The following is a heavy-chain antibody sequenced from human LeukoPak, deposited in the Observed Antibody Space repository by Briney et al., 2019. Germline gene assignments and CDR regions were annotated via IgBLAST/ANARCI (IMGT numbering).Heavy chain of an antibody. D-gene: IGHD1-26*01. CDR3: AKAIYSGSYYGLYFQH. J-gene: IGHJ1*01. CDR1: GFTFSTYG. V-gene: IGHV3-30*18. Sequence: GGSLRLSCAASGFTFSTYGMHWVRQAPGKGLEWVAVISYDGSNKYYADSVKGRFTISRDNSKNTLYLQMNSLRAEGTAVYYCAKAIYSGSYYGLYFQHWGQGTLVTVSS. CDR2: ISYDGSNK.